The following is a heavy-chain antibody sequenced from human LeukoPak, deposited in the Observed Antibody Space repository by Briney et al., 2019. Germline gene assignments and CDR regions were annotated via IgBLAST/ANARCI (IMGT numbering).Heavy chain of an antibody. CDR2: IYSGGST. CDR1: GFTVSTNY. CDR3: ARNDYSNNEYFQH. J-gene: IGHJ1*01. D-gene: IGHD4-11*01. V-gene: IGHV3-66*01. Sequence: PGGSLRLSCAVSGFTVSTNYMTWVRQAPGKGLEWVSVIYSGGSTYYADSVKGRFTISRDNSKNTLYLQMNSLRAEDTAVYYCARNDYSNNEYFQHWGQGTLVTVSS.